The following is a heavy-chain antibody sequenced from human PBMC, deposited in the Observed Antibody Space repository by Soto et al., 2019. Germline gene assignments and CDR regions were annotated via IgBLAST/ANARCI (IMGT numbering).Heavy chain of an antibody. CDR3: AKRGYSYGSAMDV. V-gene: IGHV3-23*01. D-gene: IGHD5-18*01. CDR2: ISGSGGSS. Sequence: GGSLRLSCAASGFTFTKFALSWVRQAPGKGLEWVSGISGSGGSSYYADSVKGRFTISRDNSKSTLFLQMNSLRAEDTAVYYCAKRGYSYGSAMDVWGQGTTVTVSS. CDR1: GFTFTKFA. J-gene: IGHJ6*02.